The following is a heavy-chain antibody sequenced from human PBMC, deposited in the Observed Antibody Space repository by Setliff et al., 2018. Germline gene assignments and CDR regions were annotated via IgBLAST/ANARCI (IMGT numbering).Heavy chain of an antibody. J-gene: IGHJ6*04. Sequence: PSETLSLTCTVSGGSISSYYWRWIRQPPGKGLEWMGEISHDGNDKYTPSVHYSPSLKSRVTISIAKSNNQFTLKLTSMTAADTAVYYCAKGGGRYHSDVWGKGTTVTVSS. D-gene: IGHD1-1*01. CDR3: AKGGGRYHSDV. CDR2: ISHDGNDKYTPSV. CDR1: GGSISSYY. V-gene: IGHV4-59*12.